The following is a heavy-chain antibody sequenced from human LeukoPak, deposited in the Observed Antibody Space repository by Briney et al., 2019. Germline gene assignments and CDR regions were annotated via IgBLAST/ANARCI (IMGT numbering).Heavy chain of an antibody. D-gene: IGHD3-22*01. V-gene: IGHV4-59*01. CDR2: IYYSGST. Sequence: SETLSLTCTVSGGSISSYYWSWIRQPPGKGLEWIGYIYYSGSTNYNPSLKSRVTISVDTSKNQFSLKLSSVTAADTAVYYCAGHLYYYDSSXPFDIWGQGTMVTVSS. CDR1: GGSISSYY. J-gene: IGHJ3*02. CDR3: AGHLYYYDSSXPFDI.